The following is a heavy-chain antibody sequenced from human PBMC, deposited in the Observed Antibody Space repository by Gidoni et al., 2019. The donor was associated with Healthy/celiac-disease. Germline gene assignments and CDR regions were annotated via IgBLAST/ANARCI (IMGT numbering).Heavy chain of an antibody. CDR3: ASWGDYGDYYYYGMDV. D-gene: IGHD4-17*01. CDR2: ISAYNGNT. CDR1: GYTFTSYG. V-gene: IGHV1-18*01. Sequence: QVQLVQSGAEVKKPGASVKVSCKASGYTFTSYGISWVRQAPGKGLEWMGWISAYNGNTNYAQKLQGRVTMTTDTSTSTAYMELRSLRSDDTAVYYCASWGDYGDYYYYGMDVWGQGTTVTVSS. J-gene: IGHJ6*02.